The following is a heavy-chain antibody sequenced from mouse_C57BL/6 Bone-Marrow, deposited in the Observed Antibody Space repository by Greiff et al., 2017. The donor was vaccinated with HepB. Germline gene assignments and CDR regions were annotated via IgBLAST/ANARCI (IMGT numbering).Heavy chain of an antibody. Sequence: EVKVVESGGGLVKPGGSLKLSCAASGFTFSSYAMSWVRQTPEKRLEWVATISDGGSYTYYPDNVKGRFTISRDNAKNNLYLQMSHLKSEDTAMYYCARSPIYYDYDGFAYWGQGTLVTVSA. CDR1: GFTFSSYA. V-gene: IGHV5-4*03. CDR2: ISDGGSYT. CDR3: ARSPIYYDYDGFAY. J-gene: IGHJ3*01. D-gene: IGHD2-4*01.